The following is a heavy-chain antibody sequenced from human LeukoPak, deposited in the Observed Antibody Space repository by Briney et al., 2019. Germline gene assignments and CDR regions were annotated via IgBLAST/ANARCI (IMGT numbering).Heavy chain of an antibody. J-gene: IGHJ5*02. CDR3: AGSYYDSGGYFWFDP. CDR2: IIPIFGTA. V-gene: IGHV1-69*05. CDR1: GGTFSSYA. D-gene: IGHD3-22*01. Sequence: SVKVSCKASGGTFSSYAISWVRQAPGQGLEWMGRIIPIFGTANYAQKFQGRVTITTDESTSTAYMELSSLRSEDTAVYYCAGSYYDSGGYFWFDPWGQGTLVTVSS.